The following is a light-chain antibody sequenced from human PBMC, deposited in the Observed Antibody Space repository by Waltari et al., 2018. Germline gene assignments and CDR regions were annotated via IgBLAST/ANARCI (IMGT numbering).Light chain of an antibody. Sequence: QSALTQPASVSGSPGQSVTIFCAGTSNDVGGYNSVSWYQAHPGQAPRVIIYDVSDRPSGVSDRFSGSKSGNTASLTISGLQAEDEADYYGSSQSSNDVVLFGGGTKLTVL. CDR3: SSQSSNDVVL. CDR2: DVS. CDR1: SNDVGGYNS. V-gene: IGLV2-14*01. J-gene: IGLJ2*01.